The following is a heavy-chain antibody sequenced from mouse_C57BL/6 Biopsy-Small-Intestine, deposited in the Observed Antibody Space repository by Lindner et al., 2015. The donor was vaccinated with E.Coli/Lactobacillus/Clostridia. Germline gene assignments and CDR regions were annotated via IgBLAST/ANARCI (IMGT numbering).Heavy chain of an antibody. V-gene: IGHV1-82*01. J-gene: IGHJ1*03. CDR3: ARWNTTVSRRTHWYFDV. CDR1: GYAFSSSW. CDR2: IYPGDGDT. Sequence: VQLQESGPELVKPGASVKISCKASGYAFSSSWMNWVKQRPGKGLEWIGRIYPGDGDTNYNGKFKGKATLTADKSSSTAYMQLSSLTSEDSAVYFCARWNTTVSRRTHWYFDVWGTGTTVTVSS. D-gene: IGHD1-1*01.